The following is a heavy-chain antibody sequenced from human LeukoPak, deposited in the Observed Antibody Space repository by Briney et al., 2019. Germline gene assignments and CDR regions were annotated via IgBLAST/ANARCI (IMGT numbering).Heavy chain of an antibody. CDR3: ARGLDGDYDYYYYYGMDV. CDR2: INHSGST. CDR1: GGSFSGYY. D-gene: IGHD4-17*01. J-gene: IGHJ6*02. V-gene: IGHV4-34*01. Sequence: KPSETLSLTCAVYGGSFSGYYWSWIRQPPGKGLXXXGEINHSGSTNYNPSLKSRVTISVDTSKNQFSLKLSSVTAADTAVYYCARGLDGDYDYYYYYGMDVWGQGTTVTVSS.